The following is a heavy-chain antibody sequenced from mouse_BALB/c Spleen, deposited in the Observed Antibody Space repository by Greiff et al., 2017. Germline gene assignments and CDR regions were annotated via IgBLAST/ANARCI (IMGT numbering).Heavy chain of an antibody. CDR2: IYPGNGDT. Sequence: QVQLQQPGAELVKPGASVKMSCKASGYTFTSYNMHWVKQTPGQGLEWIGAIYPGNGDTSYNQKFKGKATLTADKSSSTAYMQLSSLTSEDSAVYYCARSRDYYGSSLNWYFDVWGAGTTVTVSS. J-gene: IGHJ1*01. CDR1: GYTFTSYN. CDR3: ARSRDYYGSSLNWYFDV. V-gene: IGHV1-12*01. D-gene: IGHD1-1*01.